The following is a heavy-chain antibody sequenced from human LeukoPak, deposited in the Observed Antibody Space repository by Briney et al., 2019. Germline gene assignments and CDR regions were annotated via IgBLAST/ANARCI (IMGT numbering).Heavy chain of an antibody. CDR3: ARVGYSSSWRERYKYYFDY. D-gene: IGHD6-13*01. J-gene: IGHJ4*02. CDR2: ISSSGSTI. CDR1: GFTFSSYE. V-gene: IGHV3-48*03. Sequence: GGSLRLSCAASGFTFSSYEMNWVRQAPGKGLEWVSYISSSGSTIYYADSVKGRFTISRDNAKYSLYLQMNGLRAEDTALYYCARVGYSSSWRERYKYYFDYWGQGTLVTVSS.